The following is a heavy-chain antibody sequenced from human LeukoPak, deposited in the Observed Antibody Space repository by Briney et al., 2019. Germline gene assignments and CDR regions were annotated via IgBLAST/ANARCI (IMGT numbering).Heavy chain of an antibody. CDR3: ARERSLYGDYTNWFDP. CDR1: GYTFTGYY. Sequence: GASVKVSCKASGYTFTGYYVHWVRQAPGQGLEWMGWINPNSGGTNYAQKFQGWVTMTRDTSISTAYMELSRLRSDDTAVYYCARERSLYGDYTNWFDPWGQGTLVTVSS. J-gene: IGHJ5*02. V-gene: IGHV1-2*04. CDR2: INPNSGGT. D-gene: IGHD4-17*01.